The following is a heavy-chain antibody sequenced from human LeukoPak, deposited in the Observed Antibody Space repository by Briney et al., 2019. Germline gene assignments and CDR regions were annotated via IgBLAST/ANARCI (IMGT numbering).Heavy chain of an antibody. D-gene: IGHD1-26*01. CDR3: ARGVGPRDRRSRFDP. J-gene: IGHJ5*02. Sequence: ASVKVSCKTSGYTFTNHGIGWVRQAPGQGLEWMGWISAYTGDTHYVQKFNDRVTMTIDTSTSTADMELTSLRSDDTAFYYCARGVGPRDRRSRFDPWGKGTPVTVSS. CDR1: GYTFTNHG. V-gene: IGHV1-18*01. CDR2: ISAYTGDT.